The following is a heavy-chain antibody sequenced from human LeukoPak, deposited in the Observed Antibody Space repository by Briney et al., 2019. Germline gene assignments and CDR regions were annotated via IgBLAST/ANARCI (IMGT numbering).Heavy chain of an antibody. CDR2: IWYDGSNK. D-gene: IGHD5-18*01. J-gene: IGHJ6*02. V-gene: IGHV3-33*01. CDR3: ARAEAAMVISADYGMDV. Sequence: PGGSLRLSRAASGFTFSSYGMHWVRQAPGKGLEWVAVIWYDGSNKYYADSVKGRFTISRDNSKNTLYLQMNSLRAEDTAVYYCARAEAAMVISADYGMDVWGQGTTVTASS. CDR1: GFTFSSYG.